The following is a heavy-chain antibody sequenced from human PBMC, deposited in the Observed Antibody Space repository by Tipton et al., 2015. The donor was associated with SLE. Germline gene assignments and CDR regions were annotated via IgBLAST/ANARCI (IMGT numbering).Heavy chain of an antibody. D-gene: IGHD5-12*01. CDR3: ARGEDIVATMTYDKNNYPGYFDL. CDR2: ISYDGNTQ. V-gene: IGHV3-30*19. J-gene: IGHJ2*01. Sequence: SLRLSCAASGFSFSSYGMHWVRQAPGKGLEWVAEISYDGNTQYYSDSVKGRFTISRANSESTLYLQMRNLRPEDTAMYYCARGEDIVATMTYDKNNYPGYFDLWGRGTLVPVSP. CDR1: GFSFSSYG.